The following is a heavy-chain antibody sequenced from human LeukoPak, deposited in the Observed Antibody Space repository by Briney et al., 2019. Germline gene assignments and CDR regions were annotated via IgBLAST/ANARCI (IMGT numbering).Heavy chain of an antibody. CDR2: IYYSGST. CDR1: GGSISSYY. Sequence: PSETPSLTCTVSGGSISSYYWSWIRQPPGKGLEWIGYIYYSGSTNYNPSLKSRVTISADTSKNQFSLKLSSVTAADTAVYYCARHGGPRYYDSSGYYPPFWYWGQGTLVTVSS. D-gene: IGHD3-22*01. V-gene: IGHV4-59*08. CDR3: ARHGGPRYYDSSGYYPPFWY. J-gene: IGHJ4*02.